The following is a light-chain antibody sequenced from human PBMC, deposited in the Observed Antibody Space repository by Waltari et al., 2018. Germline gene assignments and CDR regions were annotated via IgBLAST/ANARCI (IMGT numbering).Light chain of an antibody. CDR1: QSVTKRY. CDR3: QQYGSSVLYT. V-gene: IGKV3-20*01. CDR2: GAS. J-gene: IGKJ2*01. Sequence: RASQSVTKRYLAWYQQKPGRAPRLLIYGASSRAAGIPDRFSGSGSGTDFTLTISRLEPEDFAVYYCQQYGSSVLYTFGQGTKLEIK.